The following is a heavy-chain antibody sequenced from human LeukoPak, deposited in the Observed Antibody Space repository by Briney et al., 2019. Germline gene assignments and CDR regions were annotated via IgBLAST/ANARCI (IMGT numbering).Heavy chain of an antibody. CDR3: ARDRTHAFDI. Sequence: GGSLRLSCAASGFTFSSYSMNWVRQAPGKGLEWVSSISSSSSYIYYADSVKGRFAISRDNAKNSLYLQMNSLRAEDTAVYYCARDRTHAFDIWGQGTMVTVSS. V-gene: IGHV3-21*01. CDR2: ISSSSSYI. J-gene: IGHJ3*02. D-gene: IGHD1-14*01. CDR1: GFTFSSYS.